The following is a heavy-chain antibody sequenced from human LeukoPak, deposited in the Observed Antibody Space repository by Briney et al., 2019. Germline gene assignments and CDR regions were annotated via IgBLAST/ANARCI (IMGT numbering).Heavy chain of an antibody. CDR3: AKVAEYYYGPETFYFFEQ. Sequence: GGSLRLSCAASGFTFSSYSMNWVRQAPGKGLEWVSSIISRSSYIYYADSVKGRFTISKDNAKNTLYLQMNSLRVEDTAVYFCAKVAEYYYGPETFYFFEQWGQGTPVTASS. CDR2: IISRSSYI. J-gene: IGHJ4*02. V-gene: IGHV3-21*01. D-gene: IGHD3-10*01. CDR1: GFTFSSYS.